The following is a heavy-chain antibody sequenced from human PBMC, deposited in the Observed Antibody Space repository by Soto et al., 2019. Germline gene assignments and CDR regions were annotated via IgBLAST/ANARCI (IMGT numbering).Heavy chain of an antibody. CDR3: ARVSTTDYYFWSGYYPTYYYYYYGMDV. CDR1: GGSISSSNW. Sequence: PSETLSLTCAVSGGSISSSNWWSWVRQPPGKGLEWIGEIYHSGSTNYNPSLKSRVTISVDKSKNQFSLKLSSVTAADTAVYYFARVSTTDYYFWSGYYPTYYYYYYGMDVWGQGTTVTVSS. CDR2: IYHSGST. J-gene: IGHJ6*02. D-gene: IGHD3-3*01. V-gene: IGHV4-4*02.